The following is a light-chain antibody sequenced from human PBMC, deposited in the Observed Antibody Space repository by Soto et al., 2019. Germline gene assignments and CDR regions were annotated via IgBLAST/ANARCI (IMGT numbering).Light chain of an antibody. CDR2: GNS. V-gene: IGLV1-40*01. J-gene: IGLJ2*01. CDR3: QSYDSSLSGFVV. Sequence: QSVLTQPPSVSGAPGQRVTISCTGSSSNIGAGYDVHWYQQLPGTAPKLLIYGNSNRPSXVPDRFSGSKSGTSASLAITGXXXXXXXDYYCQSYDSSLSGFVVFGGGTQLTVL. CDR1: SSNIGAGYD.